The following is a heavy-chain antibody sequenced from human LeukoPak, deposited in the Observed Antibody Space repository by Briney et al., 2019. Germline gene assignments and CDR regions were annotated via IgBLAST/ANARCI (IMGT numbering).Heavy chain of an antibody. J-gene: IGHJ4*02. CDR2: ISSSSSYI. V-gene: IGHV3-21*01. CDR1: GFTFDDYA. CDR3: ARDKGDQYQEVIFDY. Sequence: GRSLRLSCAASGFTFDDYAMNWVRQAPGKGLEWVSSISSSSSYIYYADSVKGRFTISRDNAKNSLYLQMNSLRAEDTAVYYCARDKGDQYQEVIFDYWGQGTLVSVSS. D-gene: IGHD2-21*02.